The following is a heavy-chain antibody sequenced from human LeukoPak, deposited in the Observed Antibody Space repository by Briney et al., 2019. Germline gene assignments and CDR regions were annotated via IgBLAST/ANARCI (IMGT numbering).Heavy chain of an antibody. CDR3: ARLGETGYRPGDL. CDR1: GFTFSSYW. J-gene: IGHJ5*02. V-gene: IGHV3-7*01. CDR2: IKEDGSEK. Sequence: GGSLRLSCAASGFTFSSYWMNSVRHALGRGLEWGADIKEDGSEKGYVDSVSVRFTISRDNAKNSLYLQMNSLRADDTAVYYCARLGETGYRPGDLWGQGTLVTVSS. D-gene: IGHD5-24*01.